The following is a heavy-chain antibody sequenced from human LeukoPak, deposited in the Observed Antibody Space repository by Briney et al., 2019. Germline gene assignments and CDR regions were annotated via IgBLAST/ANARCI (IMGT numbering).Heavy chain of an antibody. CDR3: ARERVGGDYNAFDI. J-gene: IGHJ3*02. V-gene: IGHV4-4*07. D-gene: IGHD4-17*01. CDR1: GDSMNGYY. CDR2: LFTGGNA. Sequence: PSETLSLTCSVSGDSMNGYYWIWIRQTAGKGLEWIGRLFTGGNAECNPSLKSRVTMSVETSKSQFSLKLSSVTAADTAVYYCARERVGGDYNAFDIWGQGTMVTVSS.